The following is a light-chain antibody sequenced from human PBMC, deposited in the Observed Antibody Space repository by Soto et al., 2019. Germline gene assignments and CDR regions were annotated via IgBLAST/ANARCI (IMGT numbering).Light chain of an antibody. CDR1: SSDVGGYNY. CDR3: SSYTSSLYL. J-gene: IGLJ2*01. Sequence: QSALTQPASVSGSPGQSITISCTGISSDVGGYNYVSWYQQHPGKAPQLIIYDVSYRPSGVSNRFSGSKSGNAASLTISVLQAEDEADYYCSSYTSSLYLFGGGTKLTVL. V-gene: IGLV2-14*03. CDR2: DVS.